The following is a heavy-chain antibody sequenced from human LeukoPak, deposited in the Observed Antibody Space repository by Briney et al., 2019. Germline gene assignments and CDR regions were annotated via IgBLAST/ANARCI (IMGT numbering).Heavy chain of an antibody. J-gene: IGHJ4*02. Sequence: SETLSLTCTVSGGSISSYCWSWIRQPPGKGLEWIGYIYYSGSTNYNPSLKSRVTISVDTSKNQFSLKLSSVTAADTAVYYCARLNVDTAMVSYYFDYWGQGTLVTVSS. CDR1: GGSISSYC. V-gene: IGHV4-59*08. CDR2: IYYSGST. D-gene: IGHD5-18*01. CDR3: ARLNVDTAMVSYYFDY.